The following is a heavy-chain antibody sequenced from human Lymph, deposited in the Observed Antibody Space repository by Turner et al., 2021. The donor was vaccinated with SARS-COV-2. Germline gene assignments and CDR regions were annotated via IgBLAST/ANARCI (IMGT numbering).Heavy chain of an antibody. CDR3: AKMGGVYCSGGNCYSGRLDY. J-gene: IGHJ4*02. CDR1: GFTFSAYG. CDR2: RSYDGRNK. Sequence: QVQLVESGGGVVQPARFLGPSCAASGFTFSAYGMHWVRQAPGKGLEWVAVRSYDGRNKDYAESVKGRFTITRDNSKNTLYLQMNSLRAEDTAVYYCAKMGGVYCSGGNCYSGRLDYWGQGTLVTVSS. D-gene: IGHD2-15*01. V-gene: IGHV3-30*18.